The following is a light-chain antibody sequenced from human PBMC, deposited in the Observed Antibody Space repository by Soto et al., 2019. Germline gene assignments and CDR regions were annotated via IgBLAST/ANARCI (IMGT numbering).Light chain of an antibody. Sequence: QSVLTQPPSVSGAPGQRVTISCTGSSSNIGAGYDVHWYQQLPGTAPKLLIYGNSNRPSGVPDRFSGSKSGTSASLAIPGLQAEDAADYYCQSYDSSLREVFSGGTKLTVL. CDR2: GNS. V-gene: IGLV1-40*01. CDR1: SSNIGAGYD. J-gene: IGLJ2*01. CDR3: QSYDSSLREV.